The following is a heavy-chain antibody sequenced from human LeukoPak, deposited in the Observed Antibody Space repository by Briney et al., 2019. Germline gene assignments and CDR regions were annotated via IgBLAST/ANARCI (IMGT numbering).Heavy chain of an antibody. Sequence: ASVKVSCKTSGYTFTGYYMHSVRQAPGQGLEWMGWINPNSGATNYAQSFQGRVTMTRDTSTSTAHMELSRLRSDDTAVYYCAGGDCSVSGCHGGNWFDPWGQGTLVTVSS. D-gene: IGHD2-15*01. CDR1: GYTFTGYY. J-gene: IGHJ5*02. CDR2: INPNSGAT. V-gene: IGHV1-2*02. CDR3: AGGDCSVSGCHGGNWFDP.